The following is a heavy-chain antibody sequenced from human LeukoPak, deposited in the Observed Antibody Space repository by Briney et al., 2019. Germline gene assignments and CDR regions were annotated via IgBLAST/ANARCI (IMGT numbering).Heavy chain of an antibody. CDR3: AREGYSSSWWNWFDP. Sequence: SETLSLTCAVYGGSFSGYYWSWIRQPPGKGLEWIGEINHSGSTNYNPSLKSRVTISVDTSKNQLSLKLSSVTAADTAVYYCAREGYSSSWWNWFDPWGQGTLVTVSS. CDR2: INHSGST. CDR1: GGSFSGYY. D-gene: IGHD6-13*01. J-gene: IGHJ5*02. V-gene: IGHV4-34*01.